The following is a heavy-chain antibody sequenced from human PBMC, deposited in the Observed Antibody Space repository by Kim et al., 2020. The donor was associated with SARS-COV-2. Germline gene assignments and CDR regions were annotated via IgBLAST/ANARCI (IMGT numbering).Heavy chain of an antibody. V-gene: IGHV3-30-3*01. CDR3: ARGSQQWLVRGAFDI. CDR1: GFTFSSYA. Sequence: GGSLRLSCAASGFTFSSYAMHWVRQAPGKGLEWVAVISYDGSNKYYADSVKGRFIISRDNSKNTLYLQMNSLRAEDTAVYYCARGSQQWLVRGAFDIWGQGTMVTVSS. CDR2: ISYDGSNK. D-gene: IGHD6-19*01. J-gene: IGHJ3*02.